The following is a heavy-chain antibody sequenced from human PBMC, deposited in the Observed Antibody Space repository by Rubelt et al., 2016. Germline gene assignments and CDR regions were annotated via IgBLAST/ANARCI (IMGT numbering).Heavy chain of an antibody. V-gene: IGHV4-34*01. D-gene: IGHD4-23*01. CDR3: ARHDYGGKAAFDI. CDR2: IYYSGST. CDR1: GGSFSGYY. J-gene: IGHJ3*02. Sequence: QVQLQQWGAGLLKPSETLFLTCAVYGGSFSGYYWGWIRQPPGKGLEWIGSIYYSGSTYYNPSLKSRVTISVDTSKNQFSLKLSSVTAADTAVYYCARHDYGGKAAFDIWGQGTMVTVSS.